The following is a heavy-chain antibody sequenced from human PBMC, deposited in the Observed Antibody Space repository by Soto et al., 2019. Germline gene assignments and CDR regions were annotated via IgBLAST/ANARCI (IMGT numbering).Heavy chain of an antibody. CDR3: AGKRWLQLRLTIFGRQKYYFDY. V-gene: IGHV3-7*03. CDR2: IKQDGSEK. CDR1: GFTFSSYW. D-gene: IGHD5-12*01. J-gene: IGHJ4*02. Sequence: PGGSLRLSCAASGFTFSSYWMSWVRQAPGKGLEWVANIKQDGSEKYYVDSVKGRFTISRDNAKNSLYLQMNSLRAEDTAVYYCAGKRWLQLRLTIFGRQKYYFDYWGQGTLVTVSS.